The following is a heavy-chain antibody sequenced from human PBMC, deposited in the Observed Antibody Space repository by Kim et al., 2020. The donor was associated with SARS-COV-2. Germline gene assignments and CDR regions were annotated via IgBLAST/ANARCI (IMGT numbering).Heavy chain of an antibody. V-gene: IGHV1-3*01. CDR3: ASGVHHSGDYQA. CDR1: GYTFTSYT. Sequence: ASVKVSCKASGYTFTSYTFHWVRQAPGQRPEWMGRIYAGNGDTDYSRKFQGRVTFSGDTSASTVYMDLSSLSSEDTAVYYCASGVHHSGDYQAWGQGTLV. CDR2: IYAGNGDT. J-gene: IGHJ5*02. D-gene: IGHD2-21*01.